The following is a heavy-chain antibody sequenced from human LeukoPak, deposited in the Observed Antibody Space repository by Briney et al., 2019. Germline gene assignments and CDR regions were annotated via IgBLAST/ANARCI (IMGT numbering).Heavy chain of an antibody. J-gene: IGHJ3*02. Sequence: PSETLSLTCTVSGGSISSSGYYWGWIRQPPGKGLEWFGNIYYSGSTYYNPSLKSRVSISVDTSKNQFSLKLSSVTAADTAVYYCARTDGYNFLDIWGQGTMVTVSS. CDR3: ARTDGYNFLDI. D-gene: IGHD5-24*01. V-gene: IGHV4-39*07. CDR1: GGSISSSGYY. CDR2: IYYSGST.